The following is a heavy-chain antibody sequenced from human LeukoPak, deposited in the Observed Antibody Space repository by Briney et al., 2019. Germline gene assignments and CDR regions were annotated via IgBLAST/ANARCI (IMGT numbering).Heavy chain of an antibody. D-gene: IGHD3-3*01. CDR3: AKDSTIFGVVPEDYFDY. J-gene: IGHJ4*02. CDR2: ISGSGDST. Sequence: PGGSLRLSCAASGFTFSSYAMSWVRQAPGKGLEWVSTISGSGDSTYYTDSVKGRFTISRDNSKNTLYLQMNSLRAEDTAVYYCAKDSTIFGVVPEDYFDYWGQGTLVTVSS. V-gene: IGHV3-23*01. CDR1: GFTFSSYA.